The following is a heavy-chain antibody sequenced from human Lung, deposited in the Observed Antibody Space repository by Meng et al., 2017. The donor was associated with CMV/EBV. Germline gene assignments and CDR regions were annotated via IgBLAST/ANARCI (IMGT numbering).Heavy chain of an antibody. D-gene: IGHD3-10*01. J-gene: IGHJ1*01. CDR3: LRRSGGSV. CDR2: IPHRGSS. CDR1: GDSITNHNW. Sequence: QVQLRGPSPALVTPSETLSLTCAVSGDSITNHNWWAWVRQPPGKGLEWIGEIPHRGSSAYNPSLKSRVSMSIDKSKNQFSLKLTSVTAADTAVYHCLRRSGGSVWGQGTLVTVSS. V-gene: IGHV4-4*02.